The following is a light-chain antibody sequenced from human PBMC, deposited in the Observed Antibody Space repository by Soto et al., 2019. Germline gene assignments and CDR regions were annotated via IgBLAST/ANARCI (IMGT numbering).Light chain of an antibody. Sequence: QAVVTQSSSASASLGSSVKLTCTLSSGHSSYIIAWHHQQPGKAPRYLMKLEGSGSYNKGSGVPDRFSGSSSGADRYLTISHLQFEDEANYYCETWDSNPRVFGGGTKLTVL. CDR1: SGHSSYI. J-gene: IGLJ2*01. V-gene: IGLV4-60*02. CDR3: ETWDSNPRV. CDR2: LEGSGSY.